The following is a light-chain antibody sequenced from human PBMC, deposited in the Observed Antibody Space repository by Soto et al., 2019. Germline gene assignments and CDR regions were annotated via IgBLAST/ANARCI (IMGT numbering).Light chain of an antibody. CDR2: GAS. J-gene: IGKJ5*01. Sequence: EIGSTQSPDTLSLSPGERDTLSCRASQTVIHNHLAWHQQKPGQTPRLLVYGASSRATGIPDRFSGSGSGTDFTLTISRLEPEDFAVYYCQQHGTSPITFGQGTRLEIK. CDR1: QTVIHNH. V-gene: IGKV3-20*01. CDR3: QQHGTSPIT.